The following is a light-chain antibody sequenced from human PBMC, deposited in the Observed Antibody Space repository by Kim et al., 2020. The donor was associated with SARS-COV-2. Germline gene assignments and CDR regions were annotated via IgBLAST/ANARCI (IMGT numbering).Light chain of an antibody. Sequence: DIQMTQSPSSLSASVGDRVTITCRASQSISTYLNWYQQKPGKAPKLLIYGASNLPSGVPSRFSGSGSGTDFTLTISTLQPVVFFSFFFFFFFCTFGQGTKLEI. V-gene: IGKV1-39*01. CDR3: FFFFCT. J-gene: IGKJ2*01. CDR2: GAS. CDR1: QSISTY.